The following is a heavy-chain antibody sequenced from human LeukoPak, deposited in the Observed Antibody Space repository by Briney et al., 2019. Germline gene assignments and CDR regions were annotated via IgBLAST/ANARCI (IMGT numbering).Heavy chain of an antibody. CDR1: GFIFSSYS. CDR2: ISSSSSYI. CDR3: ARDGLVGATYNWFDP. D-gene: IGHD1-26*01. Sequence: GGSLRLPCAASGFIFSSYSMNWVRQAPGKGLEWVSSISSSSSYIYYADSVKGRFTISRDNAKNSLYLQMNSLRAEDTAVYYCARDGLVGATYNWFDPWGQGTLVTVSS. J-gene: IGHJ5*02. V-gene: IGHV3-21*01.